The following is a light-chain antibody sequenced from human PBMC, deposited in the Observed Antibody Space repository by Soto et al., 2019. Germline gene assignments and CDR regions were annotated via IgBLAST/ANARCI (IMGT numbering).Light chain of an antibody. CDR3: QQYNSYPWT. V-gene: IGKV1-5*01. CDR1: QSISSW. CDR2: DAS. Sequence: IKMNQSPSTLSATVGDRVTITCRASQSISSWLAWYQQKPGKAPKLLIYDASSLESGVPSRFSGSGSGTEFTLTISSLQPDDFATYYCQQYNSYPWTFSQGTKVDIK. J-gene: IGKJ1*01.